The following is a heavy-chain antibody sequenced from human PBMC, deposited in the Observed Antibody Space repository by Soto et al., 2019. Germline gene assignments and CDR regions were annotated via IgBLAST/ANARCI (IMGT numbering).Heavy chain of an antibody. J-gene: IGHJ6*02. D-gene: IGHD2-15*01. V-gene: IGHV1-18*01. Sequence: ASVKVPFKASRYNFDRYCISWVRQAPGQWLGLMGWINTYNSNIKYAHKLEGRVTITADTFTSTAYMELRSLTSDDTAVYYCARVGCCISGSCDLYSQGFFGLDVWSQVTAVTV. CDR1: RYNFDRYC. CDR2: INTYNSNI. CDR3: ARVGCCISGSCDLYSQGFFGLDV.